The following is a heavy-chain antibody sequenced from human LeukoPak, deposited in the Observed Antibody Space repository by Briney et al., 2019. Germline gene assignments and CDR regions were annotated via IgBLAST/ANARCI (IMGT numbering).Heavy chain of an antibody. D-gene: IGHD4-11*01. V-gene: IGHV1-2*02. J-gene: IGHJ4*01. CDR3: ARDRGRYSNYVCDY. CDR1: GYTFTGYY. CDR2: INPNSGGT. Sequence: ASVKVSCKASGYTFTGYYMHWVRQAPGQGLEWMGWINPNSGGTNYAQKFQGRVTMTRDTSISTACMELSRLRSDDTAVYYCARDRGRYSNYVCDYWGQGTLVTASS.